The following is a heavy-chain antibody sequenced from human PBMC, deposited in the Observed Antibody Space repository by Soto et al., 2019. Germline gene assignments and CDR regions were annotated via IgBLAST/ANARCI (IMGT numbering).Heavy chain of an antibody. CDR1: GFTFSSYA. D-gene: IGHD3-22*01. Sequence: QVQLVESGGGVVQPGRSLRLSCAASGFTFSSYAMHWVRQAPGKGLEWVAVISYDGSNKYYADSVKGRFTISRDNSKNTLYLQMNSLRAEDTAVYYCARDWQDYDPFGYYGMDVWGQGTTVTVSS. J-gene: IGHJ6*02. CDR2: ISYDGSNK. CDR3: ARDWQDYDPFGYYGMDV. V-gene: IGHV3-30-3*01.